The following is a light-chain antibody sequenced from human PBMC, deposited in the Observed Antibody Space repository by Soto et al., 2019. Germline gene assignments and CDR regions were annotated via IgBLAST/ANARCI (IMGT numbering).Light chain of an antibody. CDR2: GAS. Sequence: EIVLTQSPGTLSLSPGERAALSCRASQTVSSNYLAWYQQKPGQPPRLLIYGASHRVAGIPDRFSGSGSGTDFTLTISRLEPEDFAVYYCQRYGPSPPSTFGSGTKVDIK. V-gene: IGKV3-20*01. J-gene: IGKJ3*01. CDR3: QRYGPSPPST. CDR1: QTVSSNY.